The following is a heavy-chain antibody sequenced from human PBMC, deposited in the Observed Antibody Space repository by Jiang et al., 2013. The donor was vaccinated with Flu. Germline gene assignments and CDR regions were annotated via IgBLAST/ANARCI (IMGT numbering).Heavy chain of an antibody. J-gene: IGHJ6*02. CDR2: INTNTGNP. CDR3: ARRKSGFYYGMDV. D-gene: IGHD1-26*01. V-gene: IGHV7-4-1*02. Sequence: LEWMGWINTNTGNPTYAQGFTGRFVFSLDTSVSTAYLQISSLKAEDTAVYYCARRKSGFYYGMDVWGQGDHGHRLL.